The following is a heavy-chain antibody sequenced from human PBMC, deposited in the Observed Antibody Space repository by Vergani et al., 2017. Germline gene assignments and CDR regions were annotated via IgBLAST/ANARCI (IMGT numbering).Heavy chain of an antibody. V-gene: IGHV1-69*17. D-gene: IGHD3-10*01. CDR1: GGTFSSYA. J-gene: IGHJ4*02. CDR3: AKDRMVRGVIGYDY. CDR2: IIPIFGIA. Sequence: QVQLVQSGAEVKKPGSSVKVSCKASGGTFSSYAISWVRQAPGQGLEWMGGIIPIFGIANYAQKFQGRVTITADKSTSTAYMELSSLRAEDTAVYYCAKDRMVRGVIGYDYWGQGTLVTVSS.